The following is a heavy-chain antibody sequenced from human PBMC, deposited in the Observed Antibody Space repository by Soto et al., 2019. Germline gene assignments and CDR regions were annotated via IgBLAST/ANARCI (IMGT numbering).Heavy chain of an antibody. CDR1: GFTFSLYA. CDR2: TSGSGIST. J-gene: IGHJ4*02. CDR3: AKPLPFSAVGPNHYFFDH. V-gene: IGHV3-23*01. Sequence: QSGGSLRLSCAASGFTFSLYAMNCVRQAPGKGLEWVSCTSGSGISTYYADSVKGRFTISRDNSKNSLYLQMNSLRAEDTAVYYCAKPLPFSAVGPNHYFFDHWGQGTLVTVSS. D-gene: IGHD1-26*01.